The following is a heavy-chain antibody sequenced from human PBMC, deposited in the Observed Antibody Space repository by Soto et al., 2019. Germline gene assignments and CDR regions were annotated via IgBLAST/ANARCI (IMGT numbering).Heavy chain of an antibody. D-gene: IGHD3-3*01. V-gene: IGHV1-2*02. Sequence: ASVKVSCKASGYTFTSYYMHWVRQAPGQGLEWMGWINPNSGGTNYAQKFQGRDTMTRDTSISTAYMELSRLRSDDTAVYYCAREDDDLGGMDVWGQGTTVTVSS. CDR2: INPNSGGT. CDR1: GYTFTSYY. J-gene: IGHJ6*02. CDR3: AREDDDLGGMDV.